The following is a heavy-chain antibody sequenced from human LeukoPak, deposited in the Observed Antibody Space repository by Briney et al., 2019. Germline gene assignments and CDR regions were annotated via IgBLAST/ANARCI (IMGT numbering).Heavy chain of an antibody. J-gene: IGHJ6*03. CDR3: ARGNSIAAAALYYYYMDV. CDR1: GGSISSGGYY. V-gene: IGHV4-30-2*01. CDR2: IYHSGST. D-gene: IGHD6-13*01. Sequence: SQTLSLTCTVSGGSISSGGYYWSWIRQPPGKGLERIGYIYHSGSTYYNPSLKSRVTISVDRSKNQFSLKLSSVTAADTAVYYCARGNSIAAAALYYYYMDVWGKGTTVTVSS.